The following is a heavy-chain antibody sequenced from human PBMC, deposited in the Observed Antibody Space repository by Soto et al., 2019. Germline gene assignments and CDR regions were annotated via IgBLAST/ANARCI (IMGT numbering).Heavy chain of an antibody. D-gene: IGHD3-16*01. CDR1: GFTFTAHA. CDR3: TKDPGGGGFDI. Sequence: EAQLLESGGGLVQPGGSLRVSCAASGFTFTAHAMNWIRQAPGKGLEWVSGISASGVDIYYADSVKGRFTISRDNSKNSLNLQMSSLRAEEKAVYYCTKDPGGGGFDIWGQGTTVTVSS. CDR2: ISASGVDI. J-gene: IGHJ3*02. V-gene: IGHV3-23*01.